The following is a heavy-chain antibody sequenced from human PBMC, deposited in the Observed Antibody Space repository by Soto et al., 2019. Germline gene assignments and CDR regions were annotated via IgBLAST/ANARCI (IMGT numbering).Heavy chain of an antibody. CDR2: INHSGST. CDR1: GGSFSGYY. Sequence: QVQLQQWGAGLLKHSENLSLTCAVYGGSFSGYYWTWIRQPPGTGLEWIGEINHSGSTNYNPSLKGRATISVDTSKNQLSLKLTSVTAADTAVYYWARDKITGLFDYWGQGTLVTVSS. V-gene: IGHV4-34*01. J-gene: IGHJ4*02. D-gene: IGHD2-8*02. CDR3: ARDKITGLFDY.